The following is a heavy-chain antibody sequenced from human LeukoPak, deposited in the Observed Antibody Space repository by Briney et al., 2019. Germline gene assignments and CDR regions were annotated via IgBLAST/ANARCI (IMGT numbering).Heavy chain of an antibody. CDR3: ARETTIPPYYFDY. V-gene: IGHV1-8*01. CDR2: MNPNSGNT. J-gene: IGHJ4*02. D-gene: IGHD3-9*01. Sequence: ASVKVSCKACGYTFTTYDIIWVRQATGHGLEWMGWMNPNSGNTGYAQKFQGRVTMTRDTSISTAYMELSSLRSEDTAVYFCARETTIPPYYFDYWGLGTPVIVSS. CDR1: GYTFTTYD.